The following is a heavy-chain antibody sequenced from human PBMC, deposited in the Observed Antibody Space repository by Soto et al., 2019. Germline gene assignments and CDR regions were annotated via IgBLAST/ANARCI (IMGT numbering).Heavy chain of an antibody. CDR1: GFTVSSNY. V-gene: IGHV3-66*01. CDR3: ARTCSGGTSSFDY. CDR2: IYSGGST. Sequence: EVQLVESGGGLVQPGGSLRLSCAASGFTVSSNYMSWVRQAPGKGLEWVSVIYSGGSTYYADSVKGRFTISRDNSENTLYLQMNSLRAEDASAYYCARTCSGGTSSFDYWGQGTLVAVSS. J-gene: IGHJ4*02. D-gene: IGHD2-15*01.